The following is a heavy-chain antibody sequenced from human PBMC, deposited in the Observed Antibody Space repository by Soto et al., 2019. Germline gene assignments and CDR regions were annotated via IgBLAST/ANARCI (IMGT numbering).Heavy chain of an antibody. CDR2: IYYSGST. V-gene: IGHV4-59*01. CDR1: GGSISSYY. J-gene: IGHJ6*03. CDR3: ARETTYYYGSGPYYYYYYMDV. D-gene: IGHD3-10*01. Sequence: SETVSLTCTVSGGSISSYYWSWIRQPPGKGLEWIGYIYYSGSTNYNPSLKSRVTISVDTSKNQFSLKLSSVTAADTAVYYCARETTYYYGSGPYYYYYYMDVWGKGTTVTVSS.